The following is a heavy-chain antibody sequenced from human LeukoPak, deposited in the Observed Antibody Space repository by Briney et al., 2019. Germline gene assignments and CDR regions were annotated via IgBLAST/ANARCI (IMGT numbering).Heavy chain of an antibody. CDR2: TYYRSKWHN. J-gene: IGHJ6*03. CDR3: ARGLWDLVVVSASRAYYYYMDV. D-gene: IGHD2-2*01. Sequence: PSQTLSLTCAIFGDSVSTNSAAWNWIRQSPSGGLEWLGRTYYRSKWHNDYAVSVKGRITFNADTSKNQFSLQLKSVTPEDTAVYYCARGLWDLVVVSASRAYYYYMDVWGKGTTVTVS. V-gene: IGHV6-1*01. CDR1: GDSVSTNSAA.